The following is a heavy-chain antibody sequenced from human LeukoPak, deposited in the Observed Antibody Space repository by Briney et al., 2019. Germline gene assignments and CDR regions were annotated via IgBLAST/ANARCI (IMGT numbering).Heavy chain of an antibody. V-gene: IGHV3-7*04. CDR1: AFTFRTYW. CDR2: IKEDGSEK. J-gene: IGHJ4*02. Sequence: PGGSLRLSCAASAFTFRTYWMSWVRQAPGKGLEWVANIKEDGSEKNYADSVKGRFTISRDNAKNSLYLQMNSLRAEDTAVYYCARGYTCGYWGQGTLVIVSS. D-gene: IGHD5-18*01. CDR3: ARGYTCGY.